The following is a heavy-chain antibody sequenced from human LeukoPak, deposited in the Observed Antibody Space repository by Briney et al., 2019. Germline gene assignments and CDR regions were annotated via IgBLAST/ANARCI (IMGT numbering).Heavy chain of an antibody. CDR1: GGTFSSYA. D-gene: IGHD4-17*01. J-gene: IGHJ4*02. V-gene: IGHV1-69*13. CDR2: IIPIFGTA. Sequence: SVKVSCKASGGTFSSYAISWVRQAPGQGLEGMGGIIPIFGTANYAQKFQGRVTITADESTSTAYMELSSLRSEDTAVYYCARHDYGDYDQIKWGQGTLVTVSS. CDR3: ARHDYGDYDQIK.